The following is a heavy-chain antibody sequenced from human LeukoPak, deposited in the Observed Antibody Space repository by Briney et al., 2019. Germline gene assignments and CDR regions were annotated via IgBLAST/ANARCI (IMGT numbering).Heavy chain of an antibody. Sequence: GGSLRLSCAASGFTFSTYGLHWVRQAPGKGLEWVALISFDGSNKHYADSVKGRFTVSRDNSKNTLYLQMNSLRAEDTAVYYCAKDGTAGTGDVDYWGQGTLVPVSS. D-gene: IGHD7-27*01. J-gene: IGHJ4*02. CDR2: ISFDGSNK. CDR1: GFTFSTYG. V-gene: IGHV3-30*18. CDR3: AKDGTAGTGDVDY.